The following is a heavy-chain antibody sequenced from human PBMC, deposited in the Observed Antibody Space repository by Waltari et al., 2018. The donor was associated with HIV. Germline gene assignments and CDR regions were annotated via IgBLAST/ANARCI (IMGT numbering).Heavy chain of an antibody. Sequence: QVQLVQSGAEVKKPGASVKVSCKASGYTFTSYDINWVRQATGQGLEWMGWMNPNRGNTGYAQKFQGRVTMTRNTSISTAYMELSSLRSEDTAVYYCARALRAGLGLGFDPWGQGTLVTVSS. CDR3: ARALRAGLGLGFDP. CDR2: MNPNRGNT. J-gene: IGHJ5*02. D-gene: IGHD7-27*01. V-gene: IGHV1-8*01. CDR1: GYTFTSYD.